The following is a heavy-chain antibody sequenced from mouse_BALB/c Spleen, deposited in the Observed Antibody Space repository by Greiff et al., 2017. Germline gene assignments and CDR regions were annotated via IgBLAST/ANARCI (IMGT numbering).Heavy chain of an antibody. D-gene: IGHD2-14*01. CDR3: ARGDYYRYKGFDY. V-gene: IGHV3-2*02. Sequence: EVQLVESGPGLVKPSQSLSLSCTVTGYSITSDYAWNWIRQFPGNKLGWMGYISDSGSTNYNPSLKSRISITRDTSKNQFFLQLNAVTTEDTATYDGARGDYYRYKGFDYWGQGTLVTVSA. J-gene: IGHJ3*01. CDR1: GYSITSDYA. CDR2: ISDSGST.